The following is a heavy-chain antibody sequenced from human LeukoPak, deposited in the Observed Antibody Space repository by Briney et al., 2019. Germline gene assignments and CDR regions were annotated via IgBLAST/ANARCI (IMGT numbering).Heavy chain of an antibody. CDR1: GGSIGSSNW. J-gene: IGHJ5*02. CDR2: IYHSGST. CDR3: ARATIVGATKS. V-gene: IGHV4-4*02. D-gene: IGHD1-26*01. Sequence: SETLSLTCAVSGGSIGSSNWWSWVRQPPGKGLEWIGEIYHSGSTNYNPSLKSRVTISLDKSKNQFSLKLYSVTAADTAVYYCARATIVGATKSWGQGTLVTVSS.